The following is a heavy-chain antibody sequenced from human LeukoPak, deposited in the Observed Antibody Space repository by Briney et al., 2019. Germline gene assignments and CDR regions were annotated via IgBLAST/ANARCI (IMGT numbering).Heavy chain of an antibody. J-gene: IGHJ4*02. D-gene: IGHD2-21*01. Sequence: ASVKVSCKASGYTFTGYYMHWVRQAPGQGLEWMGWINPNSGGTNYAQKFQGRVTITADKSTSTAYMELSSLRSEDTAVYYCASGGGDTLEGIDYWGQGTLVTVSS. CDR3: ASGGGDTLEGIDY. CDR2: INPNSGGT. V-gene: IGHV1-2*02. CDR1: GYTFTGYY.